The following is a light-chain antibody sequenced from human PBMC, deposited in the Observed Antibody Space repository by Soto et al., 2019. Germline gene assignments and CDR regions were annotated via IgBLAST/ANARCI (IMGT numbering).Light chain of an antibody. V-gene: IGLV2-14*01. J-gene: IGLJ1*01. CDR2: EVS. CDR1: SSDVGGYNY. CDR3: SSYTSGTSLYV. Sequence: QSVLTQPASVSGSPGQSITISCTGTSSDVGGYNYVSWYQQHPGKAPKLMIYEVSNRPSGVSNRFSGSKSGNTASLTISGLQAEDEADYYCSSYTSGTSLYVFGTGTKGTVL.